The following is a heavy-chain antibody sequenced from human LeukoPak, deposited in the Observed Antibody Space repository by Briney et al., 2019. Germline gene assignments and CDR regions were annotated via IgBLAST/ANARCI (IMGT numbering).Heavy chain of an antibody. D-gene: IGHD6-13*01. V-gene: IGHV3-21*01. Sequence: PGGSLRPSCAASGFTLSSYSMNWVRQAPGKGLEWVSSISSSSSYIYYADSVKGRFTISRDNAKNSLYLQMNSLRAEDTAVYYCARVVAAAGIDYWGQGTLVTVSS. CDR1: GFTLSSYS. CDR2: ISSSSSYI. CDR3: ARVVAAAGIDY. J-gene: IGHJ4*02.